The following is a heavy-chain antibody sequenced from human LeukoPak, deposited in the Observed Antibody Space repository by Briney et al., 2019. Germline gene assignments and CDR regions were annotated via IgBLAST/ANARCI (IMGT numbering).Heavy chain of an antibody. CDR2: IYYNGIT. J-gene: IGHJ4*02. V-gene: IGHV4-59*04. Sequence: GSLRLSCAASGFTVSSNYMSWVRQPPGQGLEWIASIYYNGITYYNASLESRVTMSVDTSRNQFSLRLSSVSAADTSVYYCARQPTVKRGAVASNFDYWGQGTLVTVSS. D-gene: IGHD6-19*01. CDR3: ARQPTVKRGAVASNFDY. CDR1: GFTVSSNY.